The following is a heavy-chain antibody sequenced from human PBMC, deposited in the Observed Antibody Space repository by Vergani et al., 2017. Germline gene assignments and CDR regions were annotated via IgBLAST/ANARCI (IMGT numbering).Heavy chain of an antibody. J-gene: IGHJ4*02. Sequence: QVQLVQSGAEVKRPGASVKVSCKASGYTFTGYYLHWARLAPGQGLEWMGWINPKNGLTKYAQRFQGRVSLTRDTSITTAFMELSSLRSDDTAMYYCTSFPTETSEYYDSTGYYHRFFEKWGQGTLVTVSS. D-gene: IGHD3-16*01. V-gene: IGHV1-2*02. CDR2: INPKNGLT. CDR1: GYTFTGYY. CDR3: TSFPTETSEYYDSTGYYHRFFEK.